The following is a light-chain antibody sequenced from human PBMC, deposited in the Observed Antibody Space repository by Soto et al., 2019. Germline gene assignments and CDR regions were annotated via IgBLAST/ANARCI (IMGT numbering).Light chain of an antibody. J-gene: IGKJ4*01. CDR3: QQYASSPLLT. V-gene: IGKV3-20*01. Sequence: EIVLTQSPGTPSLSPGETATLSCRAIQTIGSTYLAWYQQKPGQAPRLLIFGSSNRATGIPDRFSGSGSGTDFTLSISRLEPEDFAVYYCQQYASSPLLTFGGGTKVDI. CDR2: GSS. CDR1: QTIGSTY.